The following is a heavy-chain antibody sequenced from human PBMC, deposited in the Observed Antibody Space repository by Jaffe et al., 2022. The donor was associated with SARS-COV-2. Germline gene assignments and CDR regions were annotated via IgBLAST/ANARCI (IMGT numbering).Heavy chain of an antibody. V-gene: IGHV4-61*02. D-gene: IGHD3-16*01. CDR1: GDSISSGTYY. CDR3: TRDGARGVGGDGFDI. CDR2: IHATGNT. J-gene: IGHJ3*02. Sequence: QVQLQESGPGLVKPSQTLSLTCSVSGDSISSGTYYWSWIRQPAGKGLEWIGRIHATGNTNYNPSLKSRVTISLDTSKSHFSLTLSTVTAADTAIYFCTRDGARGVGGDGFDIWGQGTLVAVSS.